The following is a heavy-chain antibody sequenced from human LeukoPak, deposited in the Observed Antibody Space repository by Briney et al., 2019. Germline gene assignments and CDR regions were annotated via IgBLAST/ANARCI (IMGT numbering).Heavy chain of an antibody. CDR1: GGSISGYY. J-gene: IGHJ4*02. V-gene: IGHV4-59*01. D-gene: IGHD3-3*01. Sequence: PSETLSLTCTVSGGSISGYYWSWIRQPPGKGLEWIGYIYNTGSTNYKSSLKSRVTMSLDTSKNQFSLRLNSVTAAETAVYYCASSYYDFWSDTYYFEYWGQGTLVTVSS. CDR2: IYNTGST. CDR3: ASSYYDFWSDTYYFEY.